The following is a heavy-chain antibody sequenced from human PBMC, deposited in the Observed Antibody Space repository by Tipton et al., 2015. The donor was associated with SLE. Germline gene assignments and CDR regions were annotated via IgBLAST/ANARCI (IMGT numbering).Heavy chain of an antibody. CDR1: GGSISNYNYS. V-gene: IGHV4-30-2*02. CDR2: IYHSANT. D-gene: IGHD3-10*01. CDR3: ARRRRESRPSDLWNWLDP. J-gene: IGHJ5*02. Sequence: TLSLTCAVSGGSISNYNYSWSWIRQPPGKGLEWIGNIYHSANTYYNPSLKSRVTISVDTSKNQFSLNLSSVTAADTAVYYCARRRRESRPSDLWNWLDPWGQGILVTVSS.